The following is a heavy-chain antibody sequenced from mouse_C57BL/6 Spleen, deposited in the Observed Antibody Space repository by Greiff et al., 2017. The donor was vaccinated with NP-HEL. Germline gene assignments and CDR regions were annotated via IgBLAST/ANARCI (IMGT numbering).Heavy chain of an antibody. J-gene: IGHJ3*01. CDR2: ISYDGSN. CDR1: GYSITSGYY. V-gene: IGHV3-6*01. Sequence: ESGPGLVKPSQSLSLTCSVTGYSITSGYYWNWIRQFPGNKLEWMGYISYDGSNNYNPSLKNRISITRDTSKNQFFLKLNSVTTEDTATYYCARTSLSYDGFAYWGQGTLVTVSA. CDR3: ARTSLSYDGFAY. D-gene: IGHD2-4*01.